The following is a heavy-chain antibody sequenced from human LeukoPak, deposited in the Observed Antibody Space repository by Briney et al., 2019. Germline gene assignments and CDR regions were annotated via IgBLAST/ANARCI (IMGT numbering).Heavy chain of an antibody. CDR2: ISSSSSTI. Sequence: GGSLRLSCAASGFTFSSYSMNWVRQAPGKGLEWVSYISSSSSTIYYADSVKGRFTISRDNAKNSLYLQMNSLRAEDTAVYYCARDLFYYCSGSFDYWGQGTLVTVSS. V-gene: IGHV3-48*01. D-gene: IGHD3-10*01. CDR1: GFTFSSYS. J-gene: IGHJ4*02. CDR3: ARDLFYYCSGSFDY.